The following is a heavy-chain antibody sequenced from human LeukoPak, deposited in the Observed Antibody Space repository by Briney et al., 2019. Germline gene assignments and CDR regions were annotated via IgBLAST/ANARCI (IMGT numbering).Heavy chain of an antibody. D-gene: IGHD4-17*01. J-gene: IGHJ4*02. CDR2: IYSGGST. CDR1: GFTVSSNY. Sequence: GGSLRLSCAASGFTVSSNYMSWARQAPGKGLEWVSVIYSGGSTYYADSVKGRFTISRDNSKNTLYLQMNSLRAEDTAVYYCARGTDYGDKRHFDYWGQGTLVTVSS. V-gene: IGHV3-53*01. CDR3: ARGTDYGDKRHFDY.